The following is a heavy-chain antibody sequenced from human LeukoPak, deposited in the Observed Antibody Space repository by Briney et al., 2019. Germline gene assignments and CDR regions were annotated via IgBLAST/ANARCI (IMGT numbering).Heavy chain of an antibody. CDR3: ARVNQQYYYGSGIYRFYYYGMDV. CDR1: GFTFSSYA. D-gene: IGHD3-10*01. Sequence: PGGSLRLSCAASGFTFSSYALHWVRQAPGKGLEWVSVISYDGSNKYYADSVKGRFTISRDNSENTLYLQMNSLRAGDTALYYCARVNQQYYYGSGIYRFYYYGMDVWGQGTTVTVSS. CDR2: ISYDGSNK. J-gene: IGHJ6*02. V-gene: IGHV3-30-3*01.